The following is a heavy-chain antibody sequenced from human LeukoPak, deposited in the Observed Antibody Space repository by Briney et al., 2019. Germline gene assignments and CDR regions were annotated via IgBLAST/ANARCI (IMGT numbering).Heavy chain of an antibody. CDR3: ARVPAELDPGAWFDP. D-gene: IGHD1-1*01. J-gene: IGHJ5*02. CDR1: GGTFSSYT. Sequence: SVKVSCKVSGGTFSSYTISWVRQAPGQGLEWMGRIIPILGIANYAQKFQGRVTITADKSTSTAYMELSSLRSEDTAVYYCARVPAELDPGAWFDPWGQGTLVTVSS. CDR2: IIPILGIA. V-gene: IGHV1-69*02.